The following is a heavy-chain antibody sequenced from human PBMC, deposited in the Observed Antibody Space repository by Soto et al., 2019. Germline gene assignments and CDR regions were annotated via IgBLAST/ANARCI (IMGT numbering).Heavy chain of an antibody. J-gene: IGHJ6*03. CDR2: ISAYNGNT. CDR1: GYTFTSYG. Sequence: ASVKVSCKASGYTFTSYGISWVRQAPGQGLEWMGWISAYNGNTNYAQKLQGRVTMTTDTSTSTAYMELRSLRSDDTAVYYCARAGNYDILTGYYFNYYYYMDVWGKGTTVTVSS. CDR3: ARAGNYDILTGYYFNYYYYMDV. D-gene: IGHD3-9*01. V-gene: IGHV1-18*01.